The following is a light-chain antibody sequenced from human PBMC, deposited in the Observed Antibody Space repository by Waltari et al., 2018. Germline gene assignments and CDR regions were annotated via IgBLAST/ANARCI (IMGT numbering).Light chain of an antibody. CDR1: QSVSSGF. J-gene: IGKJ2*02. CDR3: QQCGRSSCT. CDR2: GAS. Sequence: EIVLTQSPGTLSLSPGERATLSCRGSQSVSSGFLAWYQHKAGQAPRLLIYGASSRATGIPDRFSGSGSGTDFTLTISRLEPEDFAVYYCQQCGRSSCTFGQGTKLEIK. V-gene: IGKV3-20*01.